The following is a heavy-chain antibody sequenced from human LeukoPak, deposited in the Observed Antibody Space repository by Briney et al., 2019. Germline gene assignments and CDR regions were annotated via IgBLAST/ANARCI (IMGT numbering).Heavy chain of an antibody. Sequence: PGGSLRLSCAASGFTFDDYAMHWVRQAPGKGLEWVSGISWHSGSIGYADSVKGRFTISRDNAKNSLYLQMNSLRAEDTALYYCAKDTRFDYYMDVWGKGTTVTVSS. CDR2: ISWHSGSI. J-gene: IGHJ6*03. V-gene: IGHV3-9*01. CDR1: GFTFDDYA. CDR3: AKDTRFDYYMDV.